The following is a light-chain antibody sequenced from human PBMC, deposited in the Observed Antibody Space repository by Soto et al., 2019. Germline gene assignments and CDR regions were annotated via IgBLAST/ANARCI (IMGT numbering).Light chain of an antibody. Sequence: QSVLTQPASVSGSPGQSITISCTGASSDVGTFKYVSWYQQHPGRAPKLMIYEVSNRPSGISNRFSGSKSAYTASLTISGLQSEDEAFYYCTSYTAGNTPPYVFGTGTKLTVL. CDR2: EVS. CDR3: TSYTAGNTPPYV. V-gene: IGLV2-14*01. CDR1: SSDVGTFKY. J-gene: IGLJ1*01.